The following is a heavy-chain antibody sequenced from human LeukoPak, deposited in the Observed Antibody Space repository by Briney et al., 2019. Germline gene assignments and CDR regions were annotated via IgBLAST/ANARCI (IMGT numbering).Heavy chain of an antibody. Sequence: VASVKVSCKASGGTFSSYAISWVRQAPGQGLEWMGGIIPIFGTANYAQKFQGRVTITADESTSTAYMELSSLRSEDTAVYYCARTLRYGGYDYWGQGTLVTVSS. CDR3: ARTLRYGGYDY. J-gene: IGHJ4*02. D-gene: IGHD5-12*01. CDR1: GGTFSSYA. V-gene: IGHV1-69*13. CDR2: IIPIFGTA.